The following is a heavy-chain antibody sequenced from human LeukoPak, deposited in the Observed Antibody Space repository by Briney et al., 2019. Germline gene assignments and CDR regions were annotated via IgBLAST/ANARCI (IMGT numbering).Heavy chain of an antibody. Sequence: PSETLSLTCAVYGGSFSGYYWSWIRQPPGKGLEWIGEINHSGSTNYNPSLKSRVTISVDTSKNQFSLKLSSVTAADTAVYYCARRYCSSTSCLYYYYMDVWGKGTTVTVSS. CDR2: INHSGST. CDR3: ARRYCSSTSCLYYYYMDV. D-gene: IGHD2-2*01. CDR1: GGSFSGYY. J-gene: IGHJ6*03. V-gene: IGHV4-34*01.